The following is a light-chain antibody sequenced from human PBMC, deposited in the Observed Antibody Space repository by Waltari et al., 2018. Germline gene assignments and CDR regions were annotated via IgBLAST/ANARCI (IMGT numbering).Light chain of an antibody. CDR1: QSVVFSTNNKNY. J-gene: IGKJ2*01. CDR3: QHCYPFPYN. CDR2: WTS. Sequence: DIVLTPSPEYLPVSLGERATINCKSSQSVVFSTNNKNYLAWYQQTPGQPPKLLITWTSPRGSGVPDRFGGSWPETDSTHTIRCLKVEQVAVYDSQHCYPFPYNVGQGTALAVK. V-gene: IGKV4-1*01.